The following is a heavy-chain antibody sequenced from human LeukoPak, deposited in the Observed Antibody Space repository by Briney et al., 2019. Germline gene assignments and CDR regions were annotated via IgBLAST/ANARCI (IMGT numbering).Heavy chain of an antibody. V-gene: IGHV1-18*01. D-gene: IGHD3-9*01. CDR3: ARNYYDILTGYGSDYYYGMDV. CDR1: DYTFTSYG. J-gene: IGHJ6*02. CDR2: ISAYNGNT. Sequence: ASVKVSCKASDYTFTSYGISWVRQAPGQGLEWMGWISAYNGNTNYAQKLQGRVTMTTDTSTSTAYMELRSLRSDDTAVYYCARNYYDILTGYGSDYYYGMDVWGQGTTVTVSS.